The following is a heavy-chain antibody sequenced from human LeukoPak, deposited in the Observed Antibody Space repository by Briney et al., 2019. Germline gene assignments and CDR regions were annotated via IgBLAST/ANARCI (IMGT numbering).Heavy chain of an antibody. Sequence: GGSLRLSCAASGFTFSSYAMSWVRQAPGKGLEWVSAISGSGGSTYYADSVKGRFTISRDNSKNTLYLQMNSLGAEDTAVYYCAKQGGPECSGSYYSGYWGQGTLVTVSS. CDR1: GFTFSSYA. CDR3: AKQGGPECSGSYYSGY. J-gene: IGHJ4*02. V-gene: IGHV3-23*01. D-gene: IGHD1-26*01. CDR2: ISGSGGST.